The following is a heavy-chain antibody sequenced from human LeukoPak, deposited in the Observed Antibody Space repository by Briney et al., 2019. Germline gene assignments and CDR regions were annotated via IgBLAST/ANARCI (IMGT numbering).Heavy chain of an antibody. V-gene: IGHV1-18*01. CDR3: ARVKNYYDSSGYLYYFDY. CDR1: GYTFTSYG. Sequence: ASVKVSCKASGYTFTSYGITWVRQAPGQGLEWMGWISAYSGNTNYAQKLQGRVTMTTDTSTSTVYMELRSLRSDDTAVYYCARVKNYYDSSGYLYYFDYWGQGTLVTVSS. D-gene: IGHD3-22*01. J-gene: IGHJ4*02. CDR2: ISAYSGNT.